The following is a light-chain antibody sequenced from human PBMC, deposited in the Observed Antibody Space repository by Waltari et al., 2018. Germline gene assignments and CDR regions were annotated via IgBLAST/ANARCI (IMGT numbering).Light chain of an antibody. CDR2: SNN. Sequence: QSVLTQPPSASGTPGQRVTIPCSGSSSNIGSNTVNWYQQLPGTAPKLLIYSNNQRPSGVPDRCSGSKSGTSASLAISGLQSEDEADYYCAAWDDSLNGRYVFGTGTKVTVL. V-gene: IGLV1-44*01. CDR1: SSNIGSNT. J-gene: IGLJ1*01. CDR3: AAWDDSLNGRYV.